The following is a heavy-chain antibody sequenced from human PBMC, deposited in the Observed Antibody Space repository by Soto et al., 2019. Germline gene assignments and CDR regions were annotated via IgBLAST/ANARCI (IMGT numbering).Heavy chain of an antibody. CDR3: ARSVFP. Sequence: PSETLSLTCAVYGGSFSGYYWSWIRQPPGKGLEWIGYIYYSGFTYYNPPLKSRVTISVDTSKNQFSLKLSSVTAADTAVYYCARSVFPWGQGTLVTVSS. V-gene: IGHV4-34*09. CDR2: IYYSGFT. J-gene: IGHJ5*02. CDR1: GGSFSGYY.